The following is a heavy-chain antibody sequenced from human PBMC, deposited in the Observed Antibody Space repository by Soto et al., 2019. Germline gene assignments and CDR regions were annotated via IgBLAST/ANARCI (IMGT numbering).Heavy chain of an antibody. Sequence: GGSLRLSCAASGFTFSSYAMHWVRQAPGKGLEWVAVISYDGSNKYYADSVKGRFTISRDNSKNTLYLQMNSLRAEDTAVYYCAGDRLGSSWDLYYYYYYGMDVWGQGTTVTISS. J-gene: IGHJ6*02. V-gene: IGHV3-30-3*01. CDR2: ISYDGSNK. CDR3: AGDRLGSSWDLYYYYYYGMDV. CDR1: GFTFSSYA. D-gene: IGHD6-13*01.